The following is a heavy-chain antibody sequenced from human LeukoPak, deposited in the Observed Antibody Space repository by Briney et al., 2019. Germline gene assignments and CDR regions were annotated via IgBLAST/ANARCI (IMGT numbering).Heavy chain of an antibody. J-gene: IGHJ4*02. CDR2: IYSGGTT. CDR3: ARFYYDRSFNY. Sequence: GGSLRLSCAASGFXVSSSYISWVRQAPGKGLEWISVIYSGGTTYSADSVKGRFTISRDNSNNTLYLQMNSLRAEDTAVYYCARFYYDRSFNYWGQGTLVTVSS. CDR1: GFXVSSSY. V-gene: IGHV3-53*01. D-gene: IGHD3-22*01.